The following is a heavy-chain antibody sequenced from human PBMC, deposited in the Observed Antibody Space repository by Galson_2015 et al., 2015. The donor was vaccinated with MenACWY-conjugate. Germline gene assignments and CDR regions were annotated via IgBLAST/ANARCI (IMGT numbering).Heavy chain of an antibody. J-gene: IGHJ5*02. Sequence: LTCTVSGGSIYSSDHWWGWIRQPPGKGLEWIASIHHSETTHYNPSLRSRVSISVDTSKNQFSLKLSSVSAADTAVYYCARLPRGINLILEGSWGQGILVTVSS. CDR1: GGSIYSSDHW. V-gene: IGHV4-39*01. D-gene: IGHD3-22*01. CDR2: IHHSETT. CDR3: ARLPRGINLILEGS.